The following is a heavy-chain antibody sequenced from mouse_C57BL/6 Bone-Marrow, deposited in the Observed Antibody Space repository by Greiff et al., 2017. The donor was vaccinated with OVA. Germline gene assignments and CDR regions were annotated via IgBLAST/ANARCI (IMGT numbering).Heavy chain of an antibody. Sequence: EVQLVESGGGLVQPKGSLKLSCAASGFSFNTYAMNWVRQAPGKGLEWVARIRSKSNNYATYYADSVKDRFTISRDDSESMLYLQMNNLKTEDTAMYYCVKDYGSSYGYFDYWGQGTTFTVSS. CDR2: IRSKSNNYAT. CDR3: VKDYGSSYGYFDY. J-gene: IGHJ2*01. V-gene: IGHV10-1*01. CDR1: GFSFNTYA. D-gene: IGHD1-1*01.